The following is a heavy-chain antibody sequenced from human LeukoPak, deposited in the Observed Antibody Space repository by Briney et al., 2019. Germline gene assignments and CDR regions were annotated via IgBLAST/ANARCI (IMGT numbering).Heavy chain of an antibody. Sequence: GESLKISCKGSGYSFTSYWLGWGRQMPGKGLEGMGIIYPGDSDTRYSPSFQGQVPVSADKSICTAYLQWSSLKASDTAMYYCARRPGYYDFWSGYFNSGDAFDIWGQGTMVTVSS. D-gene: IGHD3-3*01. J-gene: IGHJ3*02. CDR3: ARRPGYYDFWSGYFNSGDAFDI. CDR2: IYPGDSDT. V-gene: IGHV5-51*01. CDR1: GYSFTSYW.